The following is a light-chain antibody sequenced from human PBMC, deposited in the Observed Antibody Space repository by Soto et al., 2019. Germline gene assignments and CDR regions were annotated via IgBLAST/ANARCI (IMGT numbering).Light chain of an antibody. J-gene: IGLJ1*01. Sequence: QSALTQPPSASGSPGQSVTISCTGTSSDVGGSNYVSWYRQHPGKAPKLMLYEVTKRPSGVPDRFSGSKSGNTASLTVSGLQPEDEADYYCCSYAGTNILYVFGTGTKLTVL. CDR2: EVT. CDR1: SSDVGGSNY. V-gene: IGLV2-8*01. CDR3: CSYAGTNILYV.